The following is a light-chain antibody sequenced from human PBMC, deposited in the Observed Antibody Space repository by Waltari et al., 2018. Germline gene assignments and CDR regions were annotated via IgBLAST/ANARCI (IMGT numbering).Light chain of an antibody. J-gene: IGKJ2*03. CDR3: QKYDTSPYS. V-gene: IGKV3-20*01. CDR2: GTY. Sequence: LTQSPATLSLSPGERATLSCSASQSVSSYLAWFQQKPGQAPRLLIYGTYTRASGTPDRFSGSGSGTDFTLTISSLEPEDFAVYYCQKYDTSPYSFGQGTTVEIK. CDR1: QSVSSY.